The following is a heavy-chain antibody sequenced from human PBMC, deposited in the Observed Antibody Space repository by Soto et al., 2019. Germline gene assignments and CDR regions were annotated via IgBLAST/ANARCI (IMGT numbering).Heavy chain of an antibody. CDR2: IYPADSNT. Sequence: GESLKISCQGSGYTFTSYWIGWVRQMPGKGLEWVAIIYPADSNTRYSPSFRGQVTISADKSISTAYLQWSSLKTSDTAIYYCARPFGMDVWGQGTTVTVSS. J-gene: IGHJ6*02. V-gene: IGHV5-51*01. CDR3: ARPFGMDV. CDR1: GYTFTSYW.